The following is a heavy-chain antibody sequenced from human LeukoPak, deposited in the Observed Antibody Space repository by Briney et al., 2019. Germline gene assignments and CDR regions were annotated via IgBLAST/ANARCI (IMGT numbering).Heavy chain of an antibody. J-gene: IGHJ4*02. CDR1: GFTFSSYW. CDR2: IKQDGSER. V-gene: IGHV3-7*03. CDR3: AKDLVYYYGSGRDYFDY. Sequence: GGSLRLSCAASGFTFSSYWMSWVRQAPGKGLEWVANIKQDGSERYYVDSVKGRFTIYRDNAKNSLYLQMNSLRAEDTAVYYCAKDLVYYYGSGRDYFDYWGQGTLVTVSS. D-gene: IGHD3-10*01.